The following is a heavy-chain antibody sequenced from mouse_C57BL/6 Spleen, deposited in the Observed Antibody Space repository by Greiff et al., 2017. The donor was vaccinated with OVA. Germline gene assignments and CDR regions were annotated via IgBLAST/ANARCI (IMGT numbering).Heavy chain of an antibody. D-gene: IGHD4-1*01. CDR2: INYDGSST. CDR3: ARESLTGGGYFDV. J-gene: IGHJ1*03. Sequence: EVQVVESEGGLVQPGSSMKLSCTASGFTFSDYYMAWVRQVPEKGLEWVANINYDGSSTYYLDSLKSRFIISRDNAKNILYLQMSSLKSEDTATYYCARESLTGGGYFDVWGTGTTVTVSS. V-gene: IGHV5-16*01. CDR1: GFTFSDYY.